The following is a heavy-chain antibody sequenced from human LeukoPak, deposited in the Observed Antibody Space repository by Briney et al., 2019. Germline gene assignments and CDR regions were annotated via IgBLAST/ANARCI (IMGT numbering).Heavy chain of an antibody. CDR1: GGSVSSY. CDR3: ARFDITGTTNAFDI. CDR2: IYYSGST. V-gene: IGHV4-59*02. Sequence: KPSETLSLTRTVSGGSVSSYWSWIRQPPGKGLEWIGYIYYSGSTKYNPSLKSRVTISVDTSKNQFSLKLSSVTAADTAVYYCARFDITGTTNAFDIWGQGTMVTVSS. J-gene: IGHJ3*02. D-gene: IGHD1-20*01.